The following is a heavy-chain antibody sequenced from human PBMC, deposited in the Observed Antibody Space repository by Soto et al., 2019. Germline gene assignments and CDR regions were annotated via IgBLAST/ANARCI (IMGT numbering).Heavy chain of an antibody. D-gene: IGHD1-20*01. Sequence: PGGSLRLSCAASGFTLSSYWMHWVRQAPGKGLVWVSRINSDGSSTSYADSVKGRFTISRDNAKNTLYLQMNSLRAEDTAVYYCARGQVFNWNLFDYWGQGTLVTVSS. CDR3: ARGQVFNWNLFDY. CDR2: INSDGSST. CDR1: GFTLSSYW. V-gene: IGHV3-74*01. J-gene: IGHJ4*02.